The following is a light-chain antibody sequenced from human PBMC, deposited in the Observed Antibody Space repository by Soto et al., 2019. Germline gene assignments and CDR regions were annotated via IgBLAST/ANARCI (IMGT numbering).Light chain of an antibody. V-gene: IGLV3-1*01. J-gene: IGLJ2*01. CDR1: KLGDKY. Sequence: SYELTQPPSVSVSPGQTASITCSGDKLGDKYASWYQQKPGQSPVLVIYLDSKRPSGIPERFSGSNSGNTATLSISGTQAMEEADYYCQAGDSSPVVFGGGTKVTVL. CDR2: LDS. CDR3: QAGDSSPVV.